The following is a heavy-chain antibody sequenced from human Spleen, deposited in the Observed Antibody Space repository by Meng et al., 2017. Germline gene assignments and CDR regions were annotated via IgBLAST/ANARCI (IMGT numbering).Heavy chain of an antibody. D-gene: IGHD2-2*01. CDR2: IYYSGST. CDR1: GGSVSSGSYY. V-gene: IGHV4-61*01. J-gene: IGHJ6*02. Sequence: SETLSLTCTVSGGSVSSGSYYWSWIRQPPGKGLEWIGYIYYSGSTNYNPSLKSRVTISVDTSKNQFSLKLSSVTAADTAVYYCAGERLLGHCSSTSCYQPIGYYYYGMDVWGQGTTVTVSS. CDR3: AGERLLGHCSSTSCYQPIGYYYYGMDV.